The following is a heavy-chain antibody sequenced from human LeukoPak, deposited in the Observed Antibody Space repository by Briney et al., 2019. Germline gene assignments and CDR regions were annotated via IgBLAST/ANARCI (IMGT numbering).Heavy chain of an antibody. Sequence: GGSLRLSCATSGFTFTNYWMVWVRQAPGKGLEWVSSISSSSSYIYYADSVKGRFTISRDNAKNSLYLQMNSLRAEDTAVYYCARDHGIFGVVISTGFDYWGQGTLVTVSS. CDR3: ARDHGIFGVVISTGFDY. CDR1: GFTFTNYW. D-gene: IGHD3-3*01. V-gene: IGHV3-21*01. CDR2: ISSSSSYI. J-gene: IGHJ4*02.